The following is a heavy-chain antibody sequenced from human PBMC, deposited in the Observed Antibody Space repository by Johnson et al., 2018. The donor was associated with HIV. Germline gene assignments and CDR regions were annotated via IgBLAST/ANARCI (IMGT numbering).Heavy chain of an antibody. CDR1: GFTVSTYY. D-gene: IGHD6-19*01. V-gene: IGHV3-11*04. CDR2: LYSSGKT. Sequence: QVQLVESGGGLVKPGGSLRLSCAASGFTVSTYYMTWVRQASGKGLELVSLLYSSGKTYYADSVKGRFTISRDNAKNSLYLQMNSLRAEDTAVYYCARRFFPGITVALDAFDIWGQGTMVTVSS. CDR3: ARRFFPGITVALDAFDI. J-gene: IGHJ3*02.